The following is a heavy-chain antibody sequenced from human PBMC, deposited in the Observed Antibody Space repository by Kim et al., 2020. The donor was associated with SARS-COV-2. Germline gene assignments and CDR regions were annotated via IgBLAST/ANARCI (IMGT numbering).Heavy chain of an antibody. CDR3: ARAPLIVANAFDI. D-gene: IGHD5-12*01. CDR1: GGSISSSSYY. CDR2: IYYSGST. Sequence: SETLSLTCTVSGGSISSSSYYWGWIRQPPGKGLEWIGSIYYSGSTYYNPSLKSRVTISVDTSKNQFSLKLSSVTAADTAVYYCARAPLIVANAFDIWGQGTMVTVSS. V-gene: IGHV4-39*07. J-gene: IGHJ3*02.